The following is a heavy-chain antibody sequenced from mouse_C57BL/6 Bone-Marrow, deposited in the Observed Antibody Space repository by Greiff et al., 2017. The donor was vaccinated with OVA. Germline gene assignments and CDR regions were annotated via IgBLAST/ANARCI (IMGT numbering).Heavy chain of an antibody. CDR3: AAYYGSSFAWFAY. CDR2: INPSSGYT. J-gene: IGHJ3*01. CDR1: GYTFTSYT. D-gene: IGHD1-1*01. Sequence: QVHVKQSGADLARPGASVKMSCKASGYTFTSYTMHWVKQRPGQGLEWIGYINPSSGYTKYNQKFKDKATLTADKSSSTAYMQLSSLTSEDSAVYYCAAYYGSSFAWFAYWGQGTLVTVSA. V-gene: IGHV1-4*01.